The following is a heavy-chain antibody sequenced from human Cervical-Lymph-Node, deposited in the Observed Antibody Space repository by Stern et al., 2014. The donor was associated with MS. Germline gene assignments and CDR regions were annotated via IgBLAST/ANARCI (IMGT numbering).Heavy chain of an antibody. D-gene: IGHD1-26*01. J-gene: IGHJ4*02. CDR2: INEDGHLT. CDR3: ARDLSGRSDS. Sequence: EVQLVESGGRLVQPGGSLRLSCEASGYTFSRFWMHWVRQVPGKGLVWVSRINEDGHLTAYADSVRGRFTISRDNAKRTLYLQMNSLGAEDTAIYYCARDLSGRSDSWGQGTLVTVSS. V-gene: IGHV3-74*03. CDR1: GYTFSRFW.